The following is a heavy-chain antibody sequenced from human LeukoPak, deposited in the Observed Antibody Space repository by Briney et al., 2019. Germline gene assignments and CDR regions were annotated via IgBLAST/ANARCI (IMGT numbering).Heavy chain of an antibody. D-gene: IGHD3-22*01. CDR3: ARVFDSSGYYYNGAFDI. CDR1: GDSISSYY. CDR2: VYSSGST. V-gene: IGHV4-4*07. J-gene: IGHJ3*02. Sequence: SETLSLTCTVSGDSISSYYWSWIRQPAGKGLEWIGRVYSSGSTNYNPSLKSRVTMSVDTSKNQFSLNLNSVTAADTAVYYCARVFDSSGYYYNGAFDIWGQGTMVTVSS.